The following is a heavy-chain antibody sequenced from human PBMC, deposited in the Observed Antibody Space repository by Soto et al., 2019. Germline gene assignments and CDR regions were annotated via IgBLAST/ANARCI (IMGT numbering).Heavy chain of an antibody. CDR2: MNPNSGHT. V-gene: IGHV1-8*01. J-gene: IGHJ5*02. CDR1: GYTFTSHD. Sequence: QVQLVQSGAEVKKPGASVKVSCKASGYTFTSHDINWMRQATGQGIEWMGWMNPNSGHTNYAQKFQGRVTMTRDTSISTAYMELTNLRSEDTSIYHCASYMSTPWGQGTLVTVSS. D-gene: IGHD3-16*01. CDR3: ASYMSTP.